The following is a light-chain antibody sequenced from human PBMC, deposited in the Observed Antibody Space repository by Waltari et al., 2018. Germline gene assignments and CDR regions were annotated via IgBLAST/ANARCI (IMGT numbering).Light chain of an antibody. CDR3: QTGGHGTWV. CDR2: VNSDGSH. CDR1: SGHSSNT. V-gene: IGLV4-69*01. J-gene: IGLJ3*02. Sequence: QLVLTQSPSASASLGASVTHTCTLTSGHSSNTIAWHPQQPEKGPRYLMKVNSDGSHSKGDEIPDRFSGSSSGAERYLTISSLQSEDEADCYCQTGGHGTWVFGGGTKLTVL.